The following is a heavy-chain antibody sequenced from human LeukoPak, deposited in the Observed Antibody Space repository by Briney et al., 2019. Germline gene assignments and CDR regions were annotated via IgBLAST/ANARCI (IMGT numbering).Heavy chain of an antibody. CDR1: GGSISSYY. Sequence: KSSETLSLTCTVSGGSISSYYWSWIRQPPGKGLEWIGYIYYSGSTDYNPSLKSRVAISVDTSKSQFSLKLSSVTAADTAVYYCARLGDYYDTNNYYFFDYWGQGTLVTVSS. CDR2: IYYSGST. J-gene: IGHJ4*02. CDR3: ARLGDYYDTNNYYFFDY. V-gene: IGHV4-59*08. D-gene: IGHD3-22*01.